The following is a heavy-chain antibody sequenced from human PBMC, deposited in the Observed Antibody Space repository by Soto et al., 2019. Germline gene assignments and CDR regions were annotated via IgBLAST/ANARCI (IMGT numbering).Heavy chain of an antibody. CDR3: GGDTPDRRGWGGGNWFDP. D-gene: IGHD3-16*01. CDR2: ISAYNGNT. V-gene: IGHV1-18*04. CDR1: GYTFTSYG. Sequence: QVQLVQSGAEVKKPGASVKVSCKASGYTFTSYGISWVRQAPGQGLEWMGWISAYNGNTNYAQKPQGRVTKTPSTSQKKAYKGVGGLGSGGTAVYFWGGDTPDRRGWGGGNWFDPWGQGTLVTVSS. J-gene: IGHJ5*02.